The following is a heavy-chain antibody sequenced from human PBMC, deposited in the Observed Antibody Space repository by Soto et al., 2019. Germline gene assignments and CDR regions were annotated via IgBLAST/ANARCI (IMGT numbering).Heavy chain of an antibody. CDR1: GFFFSSYW. V-gene: IGHV3-7*01. CDR2: IKQDGSEK. CDR3: ARDRGPGWFDP. D-gene: IGHD3-10*01. J-gene: IGHJ5*02. Sequence: PGWSLRLSCAASGFFFSSYWMTLVRQAPGKGLEWVANIKQDGSEKYYVDSVKGRFTISRDNAKNSLYLQMNSLRAEDTAVYYCARDRGPGWFDPWGEGTLVTVSS.